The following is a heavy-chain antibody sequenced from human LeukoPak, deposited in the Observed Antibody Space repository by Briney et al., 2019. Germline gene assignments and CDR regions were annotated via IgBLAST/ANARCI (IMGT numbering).Heavy chain of an antibody. V-gene: IGHV1-69*13. CDR2: IIPIFGTA. Sequence: GASVKVSCKASGYTFTGYYMHWVRQAPGQGLEWMGGIIPIFGTANYAQKFQGRVTITADESTSTAYMELSSLRSEDTAVYYCARELYSSSLGHYYYMDVWGKGTTVTVSS. J-gene: IGHJ6*03. D-gene: IGHD6-13*01. CDR1: GYTFTGYY. CDR3: ARELYSSSLGHYYYMDV.